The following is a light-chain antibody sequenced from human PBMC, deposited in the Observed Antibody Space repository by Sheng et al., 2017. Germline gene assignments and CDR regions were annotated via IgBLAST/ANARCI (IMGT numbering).Light chain of an antibody. CDR3: QQYDNLLT. J-gene: IGKJ4*01. CDR1: QDISNY. Sequence: DIQMTQSPSSLSASVGDRVTITCQASQDISNYLNWYQQKPGKAPKLLIYDASNLETGVPSRFSGSGSGTDFTFTISSLQPEDIATYYCQQYDNLLTFVGGTEVGDQT. V-gene: IGKV1-33*01. CDR2: DAS.